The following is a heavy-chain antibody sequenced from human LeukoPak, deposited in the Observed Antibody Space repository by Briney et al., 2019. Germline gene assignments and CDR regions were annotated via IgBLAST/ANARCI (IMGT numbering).Heavy chain of an antibody. D-gene: IGHD3-10*01. CDR3: ARVGWFEQALDY. CDR1: GFTFSSYE. V-gene: IGHV3-48*03. J-gene: IGHJ4*02. CDR2: ISSSGSTI. Sequence: GGSLRLSCAASGFTFSSYEMNWVRQAPGKGLEWVSYISSSGSTIYYADSVKGRFTISRDNAKNSLYLQMNSLSAEDTAVYYCARVGWFEQALDYWGQGTLVTVSS.